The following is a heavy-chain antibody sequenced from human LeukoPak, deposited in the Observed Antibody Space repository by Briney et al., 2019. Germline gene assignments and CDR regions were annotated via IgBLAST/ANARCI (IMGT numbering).Heavy chain of an antibody. V-gene: IGHV4-31*03. J-gene: IGHJ4*02. Sequence: SQTLSLTCTVSGGSISSGGYYWGWIRQHPGKGVEWIGYIYYSGSTYYNPSLKSRVTISADTSKNQFSLKLSSVTAADTAVYYCARMTTRPSYYFDYWGQGTLVTVSS. D-gene: IGHD4-17*01. CDR2: IYYSGST. CDR1: GGSISSGGYY. CDR3: ARMTTRPSYYFDY.